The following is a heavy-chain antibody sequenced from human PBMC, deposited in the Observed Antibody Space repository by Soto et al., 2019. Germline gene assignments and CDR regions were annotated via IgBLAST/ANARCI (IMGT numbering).Heavy chain of an antibody. V-gene: IGHV5-51*01. Sequence: GDALNISCKGSGYDFFCCCISWGWQRPGKGLEWMGIIYPDDSNTRYSPSFQGQVTISADKSINTAYLQWSSLRTSDRAIYYCARFGATDFTSNWLDLWGQGTLVTVSS. CDR3: ARFGATDFTSNWLDL. J-gene: IGHJ5*01. CDR2: IYPDDSNT. D-gene: IGHD3-10*01. CDR1: GYDFFCCC.